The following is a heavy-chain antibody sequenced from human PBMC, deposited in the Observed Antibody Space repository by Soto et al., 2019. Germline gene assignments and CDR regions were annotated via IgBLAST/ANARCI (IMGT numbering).Heavy chain of an antibody. J-gene: IGHJ5*02. CDR3: AIAVAGYNWFDP. CDR2: INPSGGST. Sequence: QVQLVQYGAEVKKPGASVKVSCKASGYTFTSYYMHWVRQAPGQGPEWMGIINPSGGSTSYAQKFQGRVTMTRDRSTSTVYMELSSLRSEDTAVYYCAIAVAGYNWFDPWGQGTLVTVSS. D-gene: IGHD6-19*01. CDR1: GYTFTSYY. V-gene: IGHV1-46*03.